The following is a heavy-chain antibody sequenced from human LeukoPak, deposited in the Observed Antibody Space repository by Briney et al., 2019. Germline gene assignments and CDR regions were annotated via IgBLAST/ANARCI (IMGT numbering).Heavy chain of an antibody. V-gene: IGHV3-9*01. CDR3: AKDFTSYDAKSFGY. CDR1: GFTFQDYA. CDR2: ISWNSATV. D-gene: IGHD5-12*01. Sequence: TRGSLRPSCAASGFTFQDYAMHWVRQAPGKGLEWVSGISWNSATVGYADSVNGRFTISRDNAKNSLYLQMNSLRDEDTALYFCAKDFTSYDAKSFGYWGQGTLVTVSS. J-gene: IGHJ4*02.